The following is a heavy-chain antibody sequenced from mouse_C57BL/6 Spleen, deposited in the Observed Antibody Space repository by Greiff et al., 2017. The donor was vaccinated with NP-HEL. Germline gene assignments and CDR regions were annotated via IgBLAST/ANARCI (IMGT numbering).Heavy chain of an antibody. J-gene: IGHJ4*01. D-gene: IGHD6-1*01. CDR1: RFTFSDYG. CDR2: ISSGSSTI. V-gene: IGHV5-17*01. CDR3: AKSLWTAYAMDY. Sequence: EVMLVESGGGLVKPGGSLKLSCAASRFTFSDYGMHWVRQAPEKGLEWVAYISSGSSTIYYADTVKGRFTISRDNAKTTLFLQMTSLRSEDTAMYYCAKSLWTAYAMDYWGQGTSVTVSS.